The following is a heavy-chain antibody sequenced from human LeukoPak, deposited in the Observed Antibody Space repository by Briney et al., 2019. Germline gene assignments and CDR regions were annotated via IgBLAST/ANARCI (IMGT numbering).Heavy chain of an antibody. Sequence: GASVKVSCKASGYTFSSSAFTWVRQAPGQGLEWMGWISVSDGKAKYAEKLQDRVTMTTDTSTSTVYMELSSLRSEDTAVYYCARGSGGSYYRHWFDPWGQGTLVTVSS. D-gene: IGHD1-26*01. CDR2: ISVSDGKA. CDR1: GYTFSSSA. J-gene: IGHJ5*02. V-gene: IGHV1-18*01. CDR3: ARGSGGSYYRHWFDP.